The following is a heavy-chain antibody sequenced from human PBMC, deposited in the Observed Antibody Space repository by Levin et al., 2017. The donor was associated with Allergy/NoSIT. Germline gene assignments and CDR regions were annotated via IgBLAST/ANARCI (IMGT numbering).Heavy chain of an antibody. CDR2: IYYSGST. V-gene: IGHV4-31*03. J-gene: IGHJ6*03. CDR3: ARDAVGAEYYYYYMDV. CDR1: GGSISSGGYY. D-gene: IGHD3-10*01. Sequence: ASETLSLTCTVSGGSISSGGYYWSWIRQHPGKGLEWIGYIYYSGSTYYNPSLKSRVTISVYTSKNQFSLKLSSVTAADTAVYYCARDAVGAEYYYYYMDVWGKGTTVTVSS.